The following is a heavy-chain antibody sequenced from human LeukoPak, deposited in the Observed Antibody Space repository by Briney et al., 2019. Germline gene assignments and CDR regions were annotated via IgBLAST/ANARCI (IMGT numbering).Heavy chain of an antibody. V-gene: IGHV3-23*01. CDR1: GFTFSSQA. CDR2: FTGSAGNI. D-gene: IGHD1/OR15-1a*01. J-gene: IGHJ5*02. Sequence: GGPLRLSCAASGFTFSSQALSWVRQAPGKGLEWVSSFTGSAGNIHYADSVKGRFTLSRDSSKETMYLQMNSLRADDTAIYYCAAGGGNTFNPWGQGILVTVSS. CDR3: AAGGGNTFNP.